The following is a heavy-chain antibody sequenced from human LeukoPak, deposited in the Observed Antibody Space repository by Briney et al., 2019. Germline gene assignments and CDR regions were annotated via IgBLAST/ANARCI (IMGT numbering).Heavy chain of an antibody. D-gene: IGHD3-3*01. CDR2: ISGSGGST. Sequence: GGSLRLSCAASGFTFSSYAMSWVRQAPGRGLEWVSAISGSGGSTYYADSVKGRFTISRDNSKNTLYLQMNSLRAEDTAVYYCAKDRETITIFGVVIIGGWFDPWGQGTLVTVSS. J-gene: IGHJ5*02. V-gene: IGHV3-23*01. CDR1: GFTFSSYA. CDR3: AKDRETITIFGVVIIGGWFDP.